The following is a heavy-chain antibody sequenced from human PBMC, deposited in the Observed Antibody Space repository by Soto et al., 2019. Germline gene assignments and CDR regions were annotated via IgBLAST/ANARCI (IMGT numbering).Heavy chain of an antibody. Sequence: QVQLVESGGGVVQTGTSLRLSCVGSGFTFRSFVIHWVRQAPGKGLEWVALTSYAGSNTYYDDSVKGRFTISSDNSRNTVDLQMDSLRLEDTALYYCARWGTTGGLDVWGQGTLVSVSS. D-gene: IGHD3-16*01. CDR3: ARWGTTGGLDV. J-gene: IGHJ4*02. CDR1: GFTFRSFV. CDR2: TSYAGSNT. V-gene: IGHV3-30*19.